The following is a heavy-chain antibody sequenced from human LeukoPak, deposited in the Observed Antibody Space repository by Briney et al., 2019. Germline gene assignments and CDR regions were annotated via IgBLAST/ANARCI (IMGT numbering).Heavy chain of an antibody. CDR1: GFTFSNYW. CDR2: IYIDGTGT. J-gene: IGHJ3*02. Sequence: GGSLRLSCAASGFTFSNYWMHWVRQAPGKGLVWVSRIYIDGTGTFYADSVKGRFTISRDNAKNTLYLQMNRLRVEDTAVYYCARAPPSSGYSYHFDIWGQGTMVTVSS. V-gene: IGHV3-74*01. CDR3: ARAPPSSGYSYHFDI. D-gene: IGHD5-18*01.